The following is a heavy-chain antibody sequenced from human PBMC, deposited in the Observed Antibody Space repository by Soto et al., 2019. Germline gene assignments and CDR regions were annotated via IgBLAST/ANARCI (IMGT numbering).Heavy chain of an antibody. V-gene: IGHV1-8*01. CDR2: MNPGSGDT. Sequence: GASVKFCGNAFGYSFTYNDVSWVRQATGQGLEWMGWMNPGSGDTGYAQKFQGRVTMTRDISIATAYMELSSLRSDDTAIYYCARMETLGSLNWFDPWGQGTLVTVSS. D-gene: IGHD3-10*01. CDR1: GYSFTYND. J-gene: IGHJ5*02. CDR3: ARMETLGSLNWFDP.